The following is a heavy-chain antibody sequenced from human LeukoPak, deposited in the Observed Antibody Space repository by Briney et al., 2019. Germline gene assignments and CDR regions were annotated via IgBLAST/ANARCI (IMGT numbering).Heavy chain of an antibody. V-gene: IGHV4-39*07. CDR2: INRSGRT. CDR1: GGSISSSSYY. CDR3: ACTAYYDTPRVNDY. Sequence: PSETLSLTCTVSGGSISSSSYYWSWIRQPPGEGLQWIGEINRSGRTNYNPSLASRVTISADTSNNQFSLKLTSVTAADTAVYYCACTAYYDTPRVNDYWGRGTLVTVSS. D-gene: IGHD3-16*01. J-gene: IGHJ4*02.